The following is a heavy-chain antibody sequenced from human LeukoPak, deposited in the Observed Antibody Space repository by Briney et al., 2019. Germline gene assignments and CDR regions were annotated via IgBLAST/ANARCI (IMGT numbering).Heavy chain of an antibody. J-gene: IGHJ4*02. D-gene: IGHD5-24*01. CDR1: VGSISSYY. CDR2: ISYRGTT. V-gene: IGHV4-59*01. Sequence: SETLSLTCTVSVGSISSYYWSWIRQPPGKGLEWIGYISYRGTTNYNPSLKSRVTISVDTSKNQFFLKLSSVTAADTAVYYCARASETATIVDYWGQGTLVTVSS. CDR3: ARASETATIVDY.